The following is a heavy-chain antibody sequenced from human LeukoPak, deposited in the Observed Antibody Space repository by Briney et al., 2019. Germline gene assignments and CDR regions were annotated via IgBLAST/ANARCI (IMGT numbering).Heavy chain of an antibody. CDR1: GGSISSSS. V-gene: IGHV3-48*01. CDR3: ARAYCSGGSCYYAFDI. D-gene: IGHD2-15*01. CDR2: ISSSSSAI. J-gene: IGHJ3*02. Sequence: ETLSLTCTVSGGSISSSSYYWGWIRQPPGKGLEWVSYISSSSSAIYYADSVKGRFTISRDNAKNSLYLQMNSLRAEDTAVYYCARAYCSGGSCYYAFDIWGQGTMVTVSS.